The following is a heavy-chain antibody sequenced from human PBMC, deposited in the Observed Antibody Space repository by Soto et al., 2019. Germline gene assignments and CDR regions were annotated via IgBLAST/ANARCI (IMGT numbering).Heavy chain of an antibody. CDR1: GYTFTSYA. CDR3: ARGEDCSSTSCSDYYYYYMDV. V-gene: IGHV1-3*01. J-gene: IGHJ6*03. D-gene: IGHD2-2*01. Sequence: ASVKVSCKASGYTFTSYAMHWVRQAPGQRLEWMGWINAGNGNTKYSQKFQGRVTITRDTSASTAYMELSSLRSEDTAVYYCARGEDCSSTSCSDYYYYYMDVWGKGTTVTVSS. CDR2: INAGNGNT.